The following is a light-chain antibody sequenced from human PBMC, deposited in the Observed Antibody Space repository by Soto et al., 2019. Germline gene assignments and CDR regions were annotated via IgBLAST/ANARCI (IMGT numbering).Light chain of an antibody. J-gene: IGKJ2*01. CDR3: QQSYSTPRT. CDR2: AAS. CDR1: QSISSY. V-gene: IGKV1-39*01. Sequence: DIQMTQSPSSLSASVGDRVTITCRASQSISSYLNWYQQKPGKAPKLLIYAASSLQSGVPPRFSGSRSGTDFTRTISSLQPEDFATYYCQQSYSTPRTFGQGTKLEIK.